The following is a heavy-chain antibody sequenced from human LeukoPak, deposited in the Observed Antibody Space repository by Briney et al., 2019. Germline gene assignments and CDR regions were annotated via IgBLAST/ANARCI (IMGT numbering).Heavy chain of an antibody. CDR3: ARGIAAAGPSSRYYFDY. CDR2: IIPIFGTA. CDR1: GGTFSSYA. Sequence: SVKVSCKASGGTFSSYAISWVRQAPGQGLEWMGGIIPIFGTANYAQKFQGRVTITADESTSTAYMELSSLRSEDTAAYYCARGIAAAGPSSRYYFDYWGQGTLVTVSS. D-gene: IGHD6-13*01. V-gene: IGHV1-69*13. J-gene: IGHJ4*02.